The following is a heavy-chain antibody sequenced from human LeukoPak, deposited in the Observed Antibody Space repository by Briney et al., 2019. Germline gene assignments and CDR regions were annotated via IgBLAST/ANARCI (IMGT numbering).Heavy chain of an antibody. V-gene: IGHV6-1*01. Sequence: SQILSLTCAISGDSVSSNSVAWNWIRQSPSRGLEWLGRTYYRSRWSNDYAVSVKSRITVNPDTSKNQFSLQLNSVTPEDTAVYYCARDGPGKYFDYWGRGTLVTVSS. CDR3: ARDGPGKYFDY. J-gene: IGHJ4*02. CDR1: GDSVSSNSVA. CDR2: TYYRSRWSN.